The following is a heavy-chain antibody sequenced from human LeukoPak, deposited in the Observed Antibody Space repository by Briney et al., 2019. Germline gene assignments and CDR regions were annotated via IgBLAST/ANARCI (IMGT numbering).Heavy chain of an antibody. CDR2: ISSSGSTI. V-gene: IGHV3-11*04. J-gene: IGHJ4*02. CDR1: GFTFSDYY. D-gene: IGHD7-27*01. CDR3: ARDLSWGSLDY. Sequence: PGGSLRLSCAASGFTFSDYYMSWIRQAPGKGRECGSYISSSGSTIYYADSVKGRFTISRDNAKNTLYVQMNSLRAGDTAVYYCARDLSWGSLDYWGQGTLVTVSS.